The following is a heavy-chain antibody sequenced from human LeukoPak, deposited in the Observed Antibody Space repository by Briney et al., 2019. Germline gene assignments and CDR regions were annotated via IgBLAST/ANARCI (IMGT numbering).Heavy chain of an antibody. Sequence: PSETLSLTCTVSGGSISSSSYYWGWIRQPPGKGLEWIGSIYYSGSTYYNPSLKSRVTISVDTSRNQFSLKLSSVTAADTAVYYCARHSDYYDSSSSGLHDAFDIWGQGTMVTVSS. D-gene: IGHD3-22*01. CDR3: ARHSDYYDSSSSGLHDAFDI. J-gene: IGHJ3*02. CDR1: GGSISSSSYY. CDR2: IYYSGST. V-gene: IGHV4-39*01.